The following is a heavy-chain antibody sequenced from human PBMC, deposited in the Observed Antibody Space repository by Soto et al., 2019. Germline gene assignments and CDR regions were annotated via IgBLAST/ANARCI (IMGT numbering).Heavy chain of an antibody. CDR1: GNTFTNYY. V-gene: IGHV1-46*01. D-gene: IGHD2-21*02. Sequence: ASVKVSCKASGNTFTNYYIHWVRQAPGQGLEWMGTINPSGGHTTYAQKFLGRVTMTRXXSTSTLYMELTSLRSEDTAVYYCVRGGHVVVVTAAFDYWGQGTLVTVS. J-gene: IGHJ4*02. CDR2: INPSGGHT. CDR3: VRGGHVVVVTAAFDY.